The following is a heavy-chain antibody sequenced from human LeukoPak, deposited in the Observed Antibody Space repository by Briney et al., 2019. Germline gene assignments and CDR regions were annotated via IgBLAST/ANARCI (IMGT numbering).Heavy chain of an antibody. CDR3: ARTGGRSIDYDFWSGYLGPDPDNWFDP. V-gene: IGHV1-18*01. D-gene: IGHD3-3*01. J-gene: IGHJ5*02. CDR2: ISAYNGNT. Sequence: ASVKVSCKASGYTFTSYGISWVRQAPGQGLEWMGWISAYNGNTNYAQKLQGRVTMTTDTSTSTAYMELRSLRSDDTAVYYCARTGGRSIDYDFWSGYLGPDPDNWFDPWGQGTLVTVSS. CDR1: GYTFTSYG.